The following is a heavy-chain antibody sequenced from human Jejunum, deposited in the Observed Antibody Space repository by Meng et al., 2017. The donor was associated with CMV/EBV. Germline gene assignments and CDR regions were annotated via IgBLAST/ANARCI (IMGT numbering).Heavy chain of an antibody. J-gene: IGHJ3*02. CDR2: MSSSGRHI. CDR1: GFTFIAYE. Sequence: CAASGFTFIAYEMNWVRQAPGKGLEWVSYMSSSGRHIYYADSVKGRFTISRDIAKNSLFLQMSSLRAEDTAFYYCARYSTSNVFDIWGQGTMVTVSS. CDR3: ARYSTSNVFDI. D-gene: IGHD2-2*01. V-gene: IGHV3-48*03.